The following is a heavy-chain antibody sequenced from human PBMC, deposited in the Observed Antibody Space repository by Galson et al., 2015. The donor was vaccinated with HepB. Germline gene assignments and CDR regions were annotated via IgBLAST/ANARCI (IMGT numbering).Heavy chain of an antibody. CDR1: GFTFTSSA. J-gene: IGHJ3*02. CDR2: IVVGSGNT. V-gene: IGHV1-58*01. Sequence: SVKVSCKASGFTFTSSAVQWVRQARGQRLEWIGWIVVGSGNTNYAQKFQERVTITRDMSTSTAYMELSSLRSEDTAVYYCAAAALWFRESDDAFDIWGQGTMVTVSS. D-gene: IGHD3-10*01. CDR3: AAAALWFRESDDAFDI.